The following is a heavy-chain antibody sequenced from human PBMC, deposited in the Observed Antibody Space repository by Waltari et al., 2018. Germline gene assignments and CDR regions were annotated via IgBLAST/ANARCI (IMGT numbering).Heavy chain of an antibody. D-gene: IGHD6-13*01. CDR2: IYHSGST. Sequence: QVQLQESGPGLVKPSETLSLTCAVSGYSISSGYYWGWIRQPPGKGLEWIGSIYHSGSTYYNPTLKSRVTISVDTSKNQFSLKLSSVTAADTAVYYCARRGQQLSPGAFDIWGQGTMVTVSS. V-gene: IGHV4-38-2*01. J-gene: IGHJ3*02. CDR3: ARRGQQLSPGAFDI. CDR1: GYSISSGYY.